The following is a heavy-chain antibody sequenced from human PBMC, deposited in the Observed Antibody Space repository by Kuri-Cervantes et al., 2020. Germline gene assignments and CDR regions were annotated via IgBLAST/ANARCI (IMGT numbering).Heavy chain of an antibody. CDR3: ARGWSYHDY. CDR2: IYYSGST. V-gene: IGHV4-39*01. CDR1: GGSISSSSYY. Sequence: GSLRLSCTVSGGSISSSSYYWGWIRQPPGKGLEWIGSIYYSGSTYYNPSLKSRVTISVDTSKNQFSLKLSSVTAADTAVYYCARGWSYHDYWGQGTLVTVSS. D-gene: IGHD6-19*01. J-gene: IGHJ4*02.